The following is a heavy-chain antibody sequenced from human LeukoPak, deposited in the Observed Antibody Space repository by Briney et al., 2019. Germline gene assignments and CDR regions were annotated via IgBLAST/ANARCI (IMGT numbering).Heavy chain of an antibody. Sequence: EASVKVSCKASGYTFTGYYMHWARQAPGQGLEWMGWINPNSGGTSYAQKFQGRVTMTRDTSISTAYMELSRLRSDDTAVYYCATDSSGWRTDAFDIWGQGTMVTVSS. V-gene: IGHV1-2*02. D-gene: IGHD6-19*01. CDR3: ATDSSGWRTDAFDI. CDR2: INPNSGGT. J-gene: IGHJ3*02. CDR1: GYTFTGYY.